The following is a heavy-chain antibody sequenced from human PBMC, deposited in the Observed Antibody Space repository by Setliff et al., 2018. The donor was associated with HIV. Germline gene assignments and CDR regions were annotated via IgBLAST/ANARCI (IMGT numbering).Heavy chain of an antibody. CDR2: IYYSGST. Sequence: TLSLTCTVSGGSISSYYWSWIRQPPGKGLEWIGYIYYSGSTNYNPSLKGRVTISVDTSKNQFSLKLSSVTAADTAVYYCARNPCSGGSCPDAFDIWGQGTMVTVSS. J-gene: IGHJ3*02. D-gene: IGHD2-15*01. V-gene: IGHV4-59*01. CDR1: GGSISSYY. CDR3: ARNPCSGGSCPDAFDI.